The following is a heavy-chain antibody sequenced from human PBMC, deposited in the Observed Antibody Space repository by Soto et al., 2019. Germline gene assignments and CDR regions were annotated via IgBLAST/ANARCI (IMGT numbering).Heavy chain of an antibody. CDR3: AKKDTYDTSGHSGLFN. Sequence: QVQFVESGGGVVQPGGSLRLSCAASGFSFSSYTMYWVRRAPGKGLEWVAVIWHDGSNEDYADSVKGRFTISRDNPKDKLYMQMNNLGAEDTAVYYCAKKDTYDTSGHSGLFNWGQGTLVTVSS. CDR2: IWHDGSNE. D-gene: IGHD3-22*01. V-gene: IGHV3-33*06. J-gene: IGHJ4*02. CDR1: GFSFSSYT.